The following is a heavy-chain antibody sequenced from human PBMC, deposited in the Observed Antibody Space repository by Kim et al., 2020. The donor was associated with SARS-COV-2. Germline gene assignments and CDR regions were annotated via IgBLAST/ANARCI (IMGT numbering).Heavy chain of an antibody. CDR2: DT. D-gene: IGHD3-16*01. CDR3: ARREQGGWFDP. J-gene: IGHJ5*02. Sequence: DTRYSPSFQGQVTISADKSISTIYLQWSSLKASDSAMYYCARREQGGWFDPWGQGTQVIVSS. V-gene: IGHV5-51*01.